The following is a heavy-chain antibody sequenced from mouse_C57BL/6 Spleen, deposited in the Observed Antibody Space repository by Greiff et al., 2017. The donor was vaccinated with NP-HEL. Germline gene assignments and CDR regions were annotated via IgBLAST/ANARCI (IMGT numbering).Heavy chain of an antibody. CDR2: IHPNSGST. Sequence: VQLQQPGAELVKPGASVKLSCKASGYTFTSYWMHWVKQRPGQGLEWIGMIHPNSGSTNYNEKFKSKATLTVDKSSSTAYMQLSSLTSEDSAVYYCARTTVGDYYAMDYWGQGTSVTVSS. CDR1: GYTFTSYW. D-gene: IGHD1-1*01. V-gene: IGHV1-64*01. CDR3: ARTTVGDYYAMDY. J-gene: IGHJ4*01.